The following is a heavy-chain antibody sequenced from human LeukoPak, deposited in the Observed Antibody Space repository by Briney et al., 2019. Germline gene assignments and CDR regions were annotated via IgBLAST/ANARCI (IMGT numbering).Heavy chain of an antibody. CDR1: GGSISRSNW. J-gene: IGHJ4*02. D-gene: IGHD6-13*01. CDR3: ARAPYLAAAYYFDY. V-gene: IGHV4-4*02. CDR2: IYHSGST. Sequence: SSETLSLTCAVSGGSISRSNWWSWVRQPPGKGLEWIGEIYHSGSTNYNPSLKSRVTISVDKSKNQFSLKLSSVTGADTAVYYCARAPYLAAAYYFDYWGQGTLVTVSS.